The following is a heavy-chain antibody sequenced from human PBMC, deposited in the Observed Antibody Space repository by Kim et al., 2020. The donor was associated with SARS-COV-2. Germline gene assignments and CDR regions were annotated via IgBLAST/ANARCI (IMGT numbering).Heavy chain of an antibody. CDR2: ISGSGGST. D-gene: IGHD3-9*01. CDR1: GFTFSSYA. Sequence: GGSLRLSCAASGFTFSSYAMSWVRQAPGKGLEWVSAISGSGGSTYYADSVKGRFTISRDNSKNTLYLQMNSLRAENTAVYYCAKDHYDILTGHDAFAIWGQGTMVTVSS. J-gene: IGHJ3*02. CDR3: AKDHYDILTGHDAFAI. V-gene: IGHV3-23*01.